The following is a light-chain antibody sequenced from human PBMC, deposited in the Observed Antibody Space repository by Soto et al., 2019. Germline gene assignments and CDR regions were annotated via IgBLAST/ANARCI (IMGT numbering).Light chain of an antibody. CDR1: QSVSSSY. J-gene: IGKJ2*01. CDR3: QQYGSSPMST. V-gene: IGKV3-20*01. CDR2: GAS. Sequence: EIVLTQSPGTLSLSPGERATLSCRASQSVSSSYFAWYQQKPGQAPRLLIYGASGRATGIPDRFSGSGSGTDFTLTISRREPEDFAVYYCQQYGSSPMSTFGQGTELEIK.